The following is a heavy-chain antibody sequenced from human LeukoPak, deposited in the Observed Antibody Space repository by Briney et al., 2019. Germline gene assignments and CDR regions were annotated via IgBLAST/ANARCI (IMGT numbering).Heavy chain of an antibody. D-gene: IGHD1-26*01. CDR2: INGNGAAT. Sequence: GGSLRLSCVASGFTFNNYAMHWVRQAPGKGLEWVPTINGNGAATYYADSFKGRFLISRDDSKSTVYLRMNKLRVEDSGLYYCANGLAASGNFLLRDYYYFIDVWGKGTTVIVS. CDR1: GFTFNNYA. CDR3: ANGLAASGNFLLRDYYYFIDV. J-gene: IGHJ6*03. V-gene: IGHV3-23*01.